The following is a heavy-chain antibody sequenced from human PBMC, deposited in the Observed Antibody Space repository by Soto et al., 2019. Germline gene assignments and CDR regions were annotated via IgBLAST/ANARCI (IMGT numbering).Heavy chain of an antibody. D-gene: IGHD3-22*01. CDR1: GGSISSYY. CDR2: IYTSGST. J-gene: IGHJ6*02. V-gene: IGHV4-4*07. Sequence: PSETLSLTCTVSGGSISSYYWSWIRQPAGKGLEWIGRIYTSGSTNYNPSLKSRVTMSVDTSKNQFSLKLSSVTAADTAVYYCARAGYDSSGYYYGMDVWGQGTTVTVSS. CDR3: ARAGYDSSGYYYGMDV.